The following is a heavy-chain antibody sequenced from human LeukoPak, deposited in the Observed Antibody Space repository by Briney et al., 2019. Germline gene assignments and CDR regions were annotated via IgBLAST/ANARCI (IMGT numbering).Heavy chain of an antibody. CDR2: IYYSGST. D-gene: IGHD2-2*02. CDR1: GGSISSYY. V-gene: IGHV4-59*01. Sequence: SETLSLTCTVSGGSISSYYWSWIRQPPGKGLEWIGYIYYSGSTNYNPSLKSRVTISVDTSKNQFSLKLSSVTAADTAVYYCARYTSSSAFDIWGQGTMVTVSS. CDR3: ARYTSSSAFDI. J-gene: IGHJ3*02.